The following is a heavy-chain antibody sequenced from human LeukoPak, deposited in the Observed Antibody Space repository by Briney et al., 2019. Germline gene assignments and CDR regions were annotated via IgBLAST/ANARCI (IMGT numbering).Heavy chain of an antibody. V-gene: IGHV4-61*02. CDR1: GGSISSGSYY. CDR3: ARAPPGRFGGPGYYYYMDV. J-gene: IGHJ6*03. Sequence: PSETLSLTCTVSGGSISSGSYYWSWIRQPAGKGLEWIGRIYTSGGTNYNPSLKSRVTISVDTSKNQFSLKLSSVTAADTAVYYCARAPPGRFGGPGYYYYMDVWGKGTTVTVSS. CDR2: IYTSGGT. D-gene: IGHD3-10*01.